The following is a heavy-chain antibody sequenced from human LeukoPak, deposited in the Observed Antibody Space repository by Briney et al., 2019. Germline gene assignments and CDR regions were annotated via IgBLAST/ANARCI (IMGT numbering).Heavy chain of an antibody. CDR1: GFTFSSYA. CDR2: ISGSGGST. J-gene: IGHJ4*02. CDR3: AKEWYYYDSSGYRQFDY. Sequence: TGGSLRLSCAASGFTFSSYAMSWVRQAPGEGLEWVSAISGSGGSTYYADSVKGRFTISRDNSKNTLYLQMNSLRAEDTAVYYCAKEWYYYDSSGYRQFDYWGQGTLVTVSS. V-gene: IGHV3-23*01. D-gene: IGHD3-22*01.